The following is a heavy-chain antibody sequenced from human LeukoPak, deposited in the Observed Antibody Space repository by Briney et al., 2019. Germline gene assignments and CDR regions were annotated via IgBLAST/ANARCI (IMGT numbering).Heavy chain of an antibody. CDR3: ATYSSSWYFAFDI. D-gene: IGHD6-13*01. J-gene: IGHJ3*02. CDR2: ISSSSSYI. V-gene: IGHV3-21*01. CDR1: GFTFSSYA. Sequence: GGSLRLSCAASGFTFSSYAMHWVRQAPGKGLEWVSSISSSSSYIYYADSVKGRFTISRDNAKNSLYLQMNSLRAEDTAVYYCATYSSSWYFAFDIWGQGTMVTVSS.